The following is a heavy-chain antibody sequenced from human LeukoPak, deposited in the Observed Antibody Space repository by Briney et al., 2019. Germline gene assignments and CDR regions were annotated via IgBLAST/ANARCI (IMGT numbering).Heavy chain of an antibody. Sequence: ASAKVSCKASGYTFTSYDINWVRQATGQGLEWMGWMNPNSGNTGYAQKFQGRVTITRNTSISTAYMELSSLRSEDTAVYYCARGGRWFGELLRWGQGTLVTVSS. CDR3: ARGGRWFGELLR. V-gene: IGHV1-8*03. J-gene: IGHJ4*02. CDR1: GYTFTSYD. CDR2: MNPNSGNT. D-gene: IGHD3-10*01.